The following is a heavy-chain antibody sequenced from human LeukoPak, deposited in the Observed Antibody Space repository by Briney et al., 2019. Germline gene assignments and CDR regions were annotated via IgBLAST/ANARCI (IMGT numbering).Heavy chain of an antibody. D-gene: IGHD3-22*01. CDR2: MNPNSGNT. V-gene: IGHV1-8*01. Sequence: GASVKVSCKASGYTFTSYDINWVRQATGQGLEWMGWMNPNSGNTGYAQKFQGRVTMTRNTSISTAYMELSSLRSEDTAVYYCARVRTMIVVDYFDYWGQGTLVTVSS. CDR1: GYTFTSYD. J-gene: IGHJ4*02. CDR3: ARVRTMIVVDYFDY.